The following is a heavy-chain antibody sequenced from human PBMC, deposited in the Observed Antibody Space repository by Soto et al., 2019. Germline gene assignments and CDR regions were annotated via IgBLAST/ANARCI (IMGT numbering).Heavy chain of an antibody. J-gene: IGHJ6*02. D-gene: IGHD2-8*01. CDR2: ISAYNGNT. CDR1: GYTFTSCG. CDR3: ARESGDCTNGVCYYGMDV. V-gene: IGHV1-18*04. Sequence: GASVKVSCKASGYTFTSCGISWVRQAPGQGLEWMGWISAYNGNTNYAQKLQGRVTMTTDTSTSTAYMELRSLRSDDTAVYYCARESGDCTNGVCYYGMDVWGQGTTVTVSS.